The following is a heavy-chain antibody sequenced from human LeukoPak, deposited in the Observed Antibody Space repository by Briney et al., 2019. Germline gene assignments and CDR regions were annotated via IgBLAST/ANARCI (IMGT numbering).Heavy chain of an antibody. J-gene: IGHJ3*02. D-gene: IGHD3-22*01. Sequence: GASVKVSCKASGYTFTSYDINWVRQPTAQGLEWMGWMNPNSGNTGYAQKFQGRVTITRNTSISTAYMELSSLRSEDTAVYYCARAVNYYDSSNAFDIWGQGTMVTVSS. CDR2: MNPNSGNT. CDR3: ARAVNYYDSSNAFDI. V-gene: IGHV1-8*03. CDR1: GYTFTSYD.